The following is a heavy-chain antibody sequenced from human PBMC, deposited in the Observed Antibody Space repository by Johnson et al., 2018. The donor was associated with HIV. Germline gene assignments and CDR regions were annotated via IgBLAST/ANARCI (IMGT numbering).Heavy chain of an antibody. J-gene: IGHJ3*02. CDR3: ARKGDAFDI. CDR2: INSDGSST. Sequence: VQLVESGGGLVQPGGSLRLSCVGSGFTFSTNWMHWVRQAPGKGLVWVSRINSDGSSTSYAASVKGRFTISRDNAKNTLYLQMSSLRGEDTAIYYCARKGDAFDIWGQGTKVTVSA. V-gene: IGHV3-74*02. CDR1: GFTFSTNW.